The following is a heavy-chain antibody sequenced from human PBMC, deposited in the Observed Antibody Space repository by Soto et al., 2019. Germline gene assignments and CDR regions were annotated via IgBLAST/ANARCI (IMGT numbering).Heavy chain of an antibody. V-gene: IGHV1-18*01. CDR3: ARAGYNWNDGLDYYYGMDV. Sequence: ASVKVSCKASGYTFTSYGISWVRQAPGQGLEWMGWISAYNGNTNYAQKLQGRVTMTTDTSTSTAYMELRSLRSDDTAVYYCARAGYNWNDGLDYYYGMDVWGQGTTVTVSS. CDR2: ISAYNGNT. J-gene: IGHJ6*02. D-gene: IGHD1-1*01. CDR1: GYTFTSYG.